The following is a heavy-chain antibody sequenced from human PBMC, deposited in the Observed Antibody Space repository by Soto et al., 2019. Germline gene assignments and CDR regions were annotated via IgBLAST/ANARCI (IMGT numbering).Heavy chain of an antibody. V-gene: IGHV3-9*01. D-gene: IGHD3-10*01. CDR2: VSWNSGSI. Sequence: EVQLVESGGGLVQPGRSLRLSCAASGFTFDDYAMHWVRQAPGKGLEWVSGVSWNSGSIGYADSVKGRFTISRDNAKNSLYLQMNSLRAEDTALYYCAKESFSMVRGVIIWGQGTLVTVSS. CDR3: AKESFSMVRGVII. J-gene: IGHJ4*02. CDR1: GFTFDDYA.